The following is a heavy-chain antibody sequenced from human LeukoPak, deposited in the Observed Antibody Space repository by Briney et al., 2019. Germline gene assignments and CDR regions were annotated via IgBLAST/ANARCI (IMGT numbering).Heavy chain of an antibody. D-gene: IGHD2-8*01. Sequence: SETLSLTCTVSGGSISSGGYYWSWIRQPPGKGLEWIGEIDHSGSTNYNPSLKSRVTISIDTSKKQFSLKLSSLTAADTAVYYCARTGERGYCTNGVCRRNEYFDYWGQGALVTVSS. CDR3: ARTGERGYCTNGVCRRNEYFDY. CDR2: IDHSGST. CDR1: GGSISSGGYY. J-gene: IGHJ4*02. V-gene: IGHV4-61*08.